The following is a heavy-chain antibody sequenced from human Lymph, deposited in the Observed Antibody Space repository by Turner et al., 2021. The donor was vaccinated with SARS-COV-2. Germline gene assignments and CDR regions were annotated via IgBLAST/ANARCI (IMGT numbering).Heavy chain of an antibody. CDR2: IDIGGTT. CDR1: GFTVSSNY. CDR3: ARDLGPLAFDI. Sequence: EVQLVETGGGLIQPGGSLRLSCAASGFTVSSNYMSWVRQAQGKGLEWVSVIDIGGTTYYADSVKGRFTISRDNSKNTLYLQMNSLRAEDTAVYYCARDLGPLAFDIWGQGTMVTVSS. J-gene: IGHJ3*02. V-gene: IGHV3-53*02.